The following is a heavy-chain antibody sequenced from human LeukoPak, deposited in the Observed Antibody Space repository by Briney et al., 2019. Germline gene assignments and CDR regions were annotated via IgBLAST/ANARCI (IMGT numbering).Heavy chain of an antibody. CDR3: ARESEVYGMDV. CDR1: GGSISSGGYY. V-gene: IGHV4-31*03. J-gene: IGHJ6*02. CDR2: IYYSGNT. Sequence: SQTLSLTCTVSGGSISSGGYYWSWIRQHPGKGLEWIGYIYYSGNTYYNPSLKSRVTISVDTSKNQFSLKLSSVTAADTAVYYCARESEVYGMDVWGQGTTVTVSS.